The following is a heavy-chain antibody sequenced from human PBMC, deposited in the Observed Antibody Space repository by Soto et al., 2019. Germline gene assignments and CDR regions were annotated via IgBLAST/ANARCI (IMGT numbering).Heavy chain of an antibody. CDR2: IIPIFGTA. J-gene: IGHJ5*02. Sequence: QVQLVQSGAEVKKPGSSVKVSCKASGGTFSSYAISWVRQAPGQGLEWMGGIIPIFGTANYAQKFQGRVTITADESSSTAYMELRSLRSEDTAVYYYASGKGHPTRNWFDPWGQGTLVTVSS. V-gene: IGHV1-69*12. D-gene: IGHD6-6*01. CDR3: ASGKGHPTRNWFDP. CDR1: GGTFSSYA.